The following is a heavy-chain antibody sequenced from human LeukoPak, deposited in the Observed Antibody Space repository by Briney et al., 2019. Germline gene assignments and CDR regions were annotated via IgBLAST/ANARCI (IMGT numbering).Heavy chain of an antibody. CDR2: ISGSGGST. CDR3: AKDGDLGRRELPTYHFDY. D-gene: IGHD1-26*01. V-gene: IGHV3-23*01. Sequence: SGGSLRLSCAASGFTFSNYAMSWVRQAPGKGLEWVSIISGSGGSTYYADSVKGRFTISRDNSKNTLYLQMSSLRAEDTAVYYCAKDGDLGRRELPTYHFDYWGQGTLVTVSS. J-gene: IGHJ4*02. CDR1: GFTFSNYA.